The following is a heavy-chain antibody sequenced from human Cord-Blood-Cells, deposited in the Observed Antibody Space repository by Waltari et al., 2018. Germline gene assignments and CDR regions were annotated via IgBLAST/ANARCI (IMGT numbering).Heavy chain of an antibody. Sequence: QVQLVQSGSELKKPGASVKVSCKASGSTFTSYAMNWVRQPPGQGLEWMGWINTNTGNPTYAQGFTGRFVFSLDTSVSTAYLQISSLKAEDTAVYYCASYMVRGVIMRTLAFQHWGQGTLVTVSS. J-gene: IGHJ1*01. CDR3: ASYMVRGVIMRTLAFQH. D-gene: IGHD3-10*01. V-gene: IGHV7-4-1*02. CDR2: INTNTGNP. CDR1: GSTFTSYA.